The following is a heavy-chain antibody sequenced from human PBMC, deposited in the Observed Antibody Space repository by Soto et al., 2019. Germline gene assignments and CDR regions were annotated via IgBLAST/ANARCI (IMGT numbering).Heavy chain of an antibody. CDR1: GYTFTSYG. CDR2: ISAYNGNT. CDR3: GGGTEGYGSGRYLDY. V-gene: IGHV1-18*01. D-gene: IGHD3-10*01. J-gene: IGHJ4*02. Sequence: QVQLVQSGAEVKKPGASVKVSCKASGYTFTSYGISWVRQAPGQGLEWMGWISAYNGNTNYAQKLQGRVTMTTDTITRKAYMELKRLRSDDKAVYYCGGGTEGYGSGRYLDYWGQGTLVTVSS.